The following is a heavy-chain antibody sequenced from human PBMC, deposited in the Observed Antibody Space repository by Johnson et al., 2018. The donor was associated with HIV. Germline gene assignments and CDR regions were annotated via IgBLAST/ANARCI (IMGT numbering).Heavy chain of an antibody. Sequence: EVQLVESGGGLIQPGGSLRLSCAASGFTVSSNYMSWVRQAPGKGLEWVANIKQDGSEKYYVDSVKGRFTISRDNAKNSLYLQMNSLRAEDTAVYYCAREGGIAAAGTDACGLWGQGTRVTVSS. J-gene: IGHJ3*01. D-gene: IGHD6-13*01. CDR1: GFTVSSNY. V-gene: IGHV3-7*01. CDR3: AREGGIAAAGTDACGL. CDR2: IKQDGSEK.